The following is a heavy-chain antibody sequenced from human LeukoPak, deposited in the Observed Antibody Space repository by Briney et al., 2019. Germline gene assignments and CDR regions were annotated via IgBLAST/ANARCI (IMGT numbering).Heavy chain of an antibody. CDR2: IIPIFGTA. V-gene: IGHV1-69*13. D-gene: IGHD1-7*01. Sequence: SVKVSCKASGGTFSSYAISWVRQAPGQGLEWMRGIIPIFGTANYAQKFQGRATITADESTSTAYMELSSLRSEDTAVYYCARDWVTGTTHRADAFDIWGQGTMVTVSS. J-gene: IGHJ3*02. CDR3: ARDWVTGTTHRADAFDI. CDR1: GGTFSSYA.